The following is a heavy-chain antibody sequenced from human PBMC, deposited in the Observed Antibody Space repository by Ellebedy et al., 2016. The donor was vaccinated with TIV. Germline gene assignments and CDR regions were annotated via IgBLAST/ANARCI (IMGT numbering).Heavy chain of an antibody. CDR3: ARLSHQIPD. CDR2: IYYSGST. Sequence: SETLSLTCTFSGGSISSYYWSWIRQPPRRGLECIGYIYYSGSTNYNPSLKSRVTMSVDTSKNQFTLKLNSVTAADTAVYYCARLSHQIPDWGQGILVTVSS. V-gene: IGHV4-59*08. J-gene: IGHJ4*02. CDR1: GGSISSYY.